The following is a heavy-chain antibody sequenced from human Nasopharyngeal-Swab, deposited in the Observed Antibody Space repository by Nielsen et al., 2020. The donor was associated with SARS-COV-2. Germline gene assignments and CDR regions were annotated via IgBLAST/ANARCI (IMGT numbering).Heavy chain of an antibody. Sequence: GESLKISCAASGFTFSDDAMHWVRQAPGKGLEWVAAIAPAGDGTDYADSVKDRFTISRDNSENTLYLQMNSLRAEDTAVYYCARDGSSSYDYWGQGTLVTVSS. D-gene: IGHD6-13*01. CDR2: IAPAGDGT. V-gene: IGHV3-30-3*01. CDR3: ARDGSSSYDY. CDR1: GFTFSDDA. J-gene: IGHJ4*02.